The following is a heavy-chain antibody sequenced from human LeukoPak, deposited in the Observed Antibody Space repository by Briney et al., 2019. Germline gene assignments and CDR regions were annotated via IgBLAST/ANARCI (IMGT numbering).Heavy chain of an antibody. D-gene: IGHD6-19*01. CDR2: IIPIFGTA. Sequence: SVKVSCKASGYTFTSYGISWVRQAPGQGLEWMGGIIPIFGTANYAQKFQGRVTITADESTCTAYMELSSLRSEDTAVYYCARAPLAVAGTGYFDYWGQGTLVTVSS. CDR3: ARAPLAVAGTGYFDY. V-gene: IGHV1-69*13. J-gene: IGHJ4*02. CDR1: GYTFTSYG.